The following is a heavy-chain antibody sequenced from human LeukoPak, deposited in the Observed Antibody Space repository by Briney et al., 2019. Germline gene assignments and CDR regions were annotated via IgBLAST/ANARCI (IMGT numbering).Heavy chain of an antibody. V-gene: IGHV3-53*01. CDR2: IYSGGST. J-gene: IGHJ6*03. D-gene: IGHD3-16*01. CDR1: GFTVSSNY. Sequence: GGSLRLSCAASGFTVSSNYMSWVRQAPGKGLEWVSVIYSGGSTYYADSVKGRFTISRDNSKNTLYLQMNSLRAEDTAVYYCARAAILGIEDYYMDVWGKGTTVTVSS. CDR3: ARAAILGIEDYYMDV.